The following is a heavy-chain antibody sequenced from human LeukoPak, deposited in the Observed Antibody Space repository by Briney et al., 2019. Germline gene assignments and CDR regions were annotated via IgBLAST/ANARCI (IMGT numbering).Heavy chain of an antibody. CDR2: IVVGIGNT. CDR3: AADPTMIVVVNAFDI. J-gene: IGHJ3*02. V-gene: IGHV1-58*02. CDR1: GFTFTSSA. Sequence: SVKVSCKASGFTFTSSAMQWVRQARGQRLEWIGWIVVGIGNTNYAQKFQEKVTITRDMSTSTAYMELSSLRSEDTAVYYCAADPTMIVVVNAFDIWGQGTMVTVSS. D-gene: IGHD3-22*01.